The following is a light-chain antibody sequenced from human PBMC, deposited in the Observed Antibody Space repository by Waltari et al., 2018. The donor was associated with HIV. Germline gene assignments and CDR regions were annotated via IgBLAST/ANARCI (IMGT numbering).Light chain of an antibody. Sequence: TQTPVSLSVTPGQSASISCKSSQSLLHSDGKTYLYGYMQKAGQSPRLLVYEVSNRYSGVSDRFTGSGAVTDFTLKITRVEPGDVGVYYCMQSLLVKYSFGQGTRLEL. CDR2: EVS. J-gene: IGKJ2*01. CDR3: MQSLLVKYS. CDR1: QSLLHSDGKTY. V-gene: IGKV2D-29*02.